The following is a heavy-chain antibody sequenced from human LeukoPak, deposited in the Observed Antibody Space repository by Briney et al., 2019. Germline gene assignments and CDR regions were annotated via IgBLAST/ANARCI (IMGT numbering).Heavy chain of an antibody. Sequence: GGSLRLSCAASGFTFSSYAMSWVRQAPGKGLEGVSGISWNSGSIVYADSVKGRFTISRDKAKKSLYMQMNSLRDGERALYYCGKDRHSSGWSSLDYWGQGTLVTVSS. CDR2: ISWNSGSI. CDR1: GFTFSSYA. V-gene: IGHV3-9*01. D-gene: IGHD6-19*01. J-gene: IGHJ4*02. CDR3: GKDRHSSGWSSLDY.